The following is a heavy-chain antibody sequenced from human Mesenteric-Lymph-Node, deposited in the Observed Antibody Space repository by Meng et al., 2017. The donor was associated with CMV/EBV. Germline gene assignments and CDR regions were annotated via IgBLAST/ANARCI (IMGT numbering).Heavy chain of an antibody. CDR1: GYTFTGCY. CDR3: ARAVYSYGSFDY. Sequence: CKASGYTFTGCYMHWVRQAAGQGLGWIERIKPNRSSTNDAQKFQGRVTMTRDTSISTAYMELSRLRSDDTAVYYCARAVYSYGSFDYWGQGTLVTVSS. V-gene: IGHV1-2*02. CDR2: IKPNRSST. J-gene: IGHJ4*02. D-gene: IGHD5-18*01.